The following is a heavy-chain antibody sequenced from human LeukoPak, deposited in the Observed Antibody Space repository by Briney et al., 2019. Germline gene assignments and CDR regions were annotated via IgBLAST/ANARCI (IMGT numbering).Heavy chain of an antibody. CDR2: INTNTGNP. CDR1: GYTFTNYA. Sequence: GASVKVSCKASGYTFTNYAMNWVRQAPGQGLEWMGWINTNTGNPTYAQGFTGRFVFSLGTSVSTAYLQISSLKAEDTAVYYCARGVIVVVPAAIGYYYYYMDVWGKGTTVTVSS. V-gene: IGHV7-4-1*02. J-gene: IGHJ6*03. CDR3: ARGVIVVVPAAIGYYYYYMDV. D-gene: IGHD2-2*01.